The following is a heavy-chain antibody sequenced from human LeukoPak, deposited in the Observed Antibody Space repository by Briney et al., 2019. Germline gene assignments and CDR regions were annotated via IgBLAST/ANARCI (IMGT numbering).Heavy chain of an antibody. CDR2: INHSGST. V-gene: IGHV4-34*01. CDR1: GGSFSGYY. J-gene: IGHJ5*02. CDR3: ARGRAGFYCSGGSCYSTPLRFDP. D-gene: IGHD2-15*01. Sequence: NPSETLSLTCAVYGGSFSGYYWSWIRQPPGKGLEWIGEINHSGSTNYNPSLKSRVTISVDTSKNQFSLKLSSVTAADTAVYYCARGRAGFYCSGGSCYSTPLRFDPWGQGTLVTVSS.